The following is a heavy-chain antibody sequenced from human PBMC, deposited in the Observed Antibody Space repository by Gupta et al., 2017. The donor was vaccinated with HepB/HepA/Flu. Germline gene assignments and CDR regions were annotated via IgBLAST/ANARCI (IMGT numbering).Heavy chain of an antibody. CDR3: ARGRGGRFDP. V-gene: IGHV4-34*01. J-gene: IGHJ5*02. CDR2: INHSGST. Sequence: QVQLQQWGAGLLKPSETLSLTCAVYGGSFRGYYWSWIRQPPGKGLEWIGEINHSGSTNYNPSLKSRVTISVDTSKNQFSLKLSSVTAADTAVYYCARGRGGRFDPWGQGTLVTVSS. D-gene: IGHD3-10*01. CDR1: GGSFRGYY.